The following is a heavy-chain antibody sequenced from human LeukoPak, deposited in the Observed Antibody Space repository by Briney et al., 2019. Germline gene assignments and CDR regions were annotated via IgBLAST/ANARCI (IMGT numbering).Heavy chain of an antibody. Sequence: PGGSLRLSCAASGFTFTTFWMSWVRQAPGKGLEWVSVIYSGGSTYYADSVKGRFTISRDNSKNTLYLQMNSLRAEDTAVYYCARGGNNYYYYGMDVWGQGTTVTVSS. J-gene: IGHJ6*02. CDR2: IYSGGST. CDR3: ARGGNNYYYYGMDV. CDR1: GFTFTTFW. V-gene: IGHV3-66*01.